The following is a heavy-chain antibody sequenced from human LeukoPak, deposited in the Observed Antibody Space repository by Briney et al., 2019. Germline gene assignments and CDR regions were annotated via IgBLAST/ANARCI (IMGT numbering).Heavy chain of an antibody. V-gene: IGHV1-8*03. CDR2: MNPNSGNT. CDR3: ARGLKRGHTIFGVVTNYYYYYMDV. Sequence: ASVKVSCKASGYTFTSYDINWVRQATGQGLEWMGWMNPNSGNTGYAQKFQGRVTITRNTSISTAYMELSSLRSEDTAVYYCARGLKRGHTIFGVVTNYYYYYMDVWGKGTTVTVSS. CDR1: GYTFTSYD. J-gene: IGHJ6*03. D-gene: IGHD3-3*01.